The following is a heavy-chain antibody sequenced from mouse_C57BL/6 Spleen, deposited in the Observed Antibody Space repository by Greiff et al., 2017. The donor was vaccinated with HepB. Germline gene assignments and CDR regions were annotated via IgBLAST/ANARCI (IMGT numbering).Heavy chain of an antibody. D-gene: IGHD4-1*01. CDR1: GYSFTGYY. Sequence: VQLQQSGPELVKPGASVKISCKASGYSFTGYYMNWVKQSPEKSLEWIGEINPSTGGTTYNQKFKAKATLTVDKSSITAYIQLKSLTSEDSAVYYCARGSNWDYYAMDYWGQGTSVTVSS. CDR3: ARGSNWDYYAMDY. CDR2: INPSTGGT. J-gene: IGHJ4*01. V-gene: IGHV1-42*01.